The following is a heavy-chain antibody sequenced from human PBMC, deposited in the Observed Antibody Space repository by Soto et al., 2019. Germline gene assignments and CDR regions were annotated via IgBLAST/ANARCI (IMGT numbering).Heavy chain of an antibody. D-gene: IGHD2-15*01. CDR3: AKATHDIVVVVAAINDAFDI. CDR2: ISGSGGST. V-gene: IGHV3-23*01. Sequence: PGGSLRLSCAASGFTFSSYAMSWVRQAPGKGLEWVSAISGSGGSTYYADSVKGRFTISRDNSKNTLYLQMNSLRAEDTAVYYCAKATHDIVVVVAAINDAFDIWGQGTMVTVSS. J-gene: IGHJ3*02. CDR1: GFTFSSYA.